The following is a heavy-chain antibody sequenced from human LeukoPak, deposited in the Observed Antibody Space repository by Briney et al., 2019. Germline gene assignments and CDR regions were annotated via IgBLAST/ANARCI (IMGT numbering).Heavy chain of an antibody. J-gene: IGHJ4*02. V-gene: IGHV4-30-2*01. CDR3: ARGESGFSSNWWGY. CDR1: GGSISSGGYY. CDR2: IYHSGST. Sequence: NSSETLSLTCTVSGGSISSGGYYWSWIRQPPGKGLEWIGYIYHSGSTYYNPSLKSRVTISVDRSKNQFSLRLSSATAADTAVYYCARGESGFSSNWWGYWGQGTLVTVSS. D-gene: IGHD6-13*01.